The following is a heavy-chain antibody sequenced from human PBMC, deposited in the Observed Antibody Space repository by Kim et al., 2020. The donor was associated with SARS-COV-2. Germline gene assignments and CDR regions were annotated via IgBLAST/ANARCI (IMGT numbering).Heavy chain of an antibody. CDR3: ARVEPYYYDSSGYPTTKYDY. V-gene: IGHV3-21*01. Sequence: GGSLRLSCAASGFTFSSYSMNWVRQAPGKGLEWVSSISSSSSYIYYADSVKGRFTISRDNAKNSLYLQMNSLRAEDTAVYYCARVEPYYYDSSGYPTTKYDYWGQGTLVTVSS. D-gene: IGHD3-22*01. CDR1: GFTFSSYS. J-gene: IGHJ4*02. CDR2: ISSSSSYI.